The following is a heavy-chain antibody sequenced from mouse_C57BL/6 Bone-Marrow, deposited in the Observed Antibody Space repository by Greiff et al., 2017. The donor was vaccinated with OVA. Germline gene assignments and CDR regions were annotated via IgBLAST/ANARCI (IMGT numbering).Heavy chain of an antibody. CDR1: GYSITSGYY. CDR2: ISYDGSN. Sequence: DVKLVESGPGLVKPSQSLSLTCSVTGYSITSGYYWNWIRQFPGNKLEWMGYISYDGSNNYNPSLKNRISITRDTSKNQFFLKLNSVTTEDTATYYCARVQYYFDYWGQGTTLTVSS. J-gene: IGHJ2*01. CDR3: ARVQYYFDY. V-gene: IGHV3-6*01.